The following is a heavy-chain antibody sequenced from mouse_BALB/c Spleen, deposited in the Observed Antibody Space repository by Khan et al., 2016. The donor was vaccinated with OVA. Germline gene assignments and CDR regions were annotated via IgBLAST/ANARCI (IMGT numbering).Heavy chain of an antibody. CDR2: INTYYGDV. V-gene: IGHV1S137*01. J-gene: IGHJ3*01. Sequence: QVQLKESGAELVRPGVSVKISCKGSGYTFTDFTMHWVKQSHAKSLEWIGVINTYYGDVTYNQKFKGKATMTVDKSSSTAYMELARLTSEDSAIYYGPRGGGSRFAYWGQGTLVTVSA. CDR3: PRGGGSRFAY. CDR1: GYTFTDFT.